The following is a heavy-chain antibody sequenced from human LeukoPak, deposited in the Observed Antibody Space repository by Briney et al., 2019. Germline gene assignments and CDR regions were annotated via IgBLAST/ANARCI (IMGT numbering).Heavy chain of an antibody. CDR2: ISTNGGST. J-gene: IGHJ4*02. D-gene: IGHD3-3*01. CDR1: GFTFSNYA. Sequence: GGSLRLSCAASGFTFSNYAMHWVRQAPGTGLEYVSAISTNGGSTYYANSVKGRFTISRDNSKNTLYLQMGSLRAEDMAVYYCARDHYNLWSGYLDYWGQGTLVTVSS. CDR3: ARDHYNLWSGYLDY. V-gene: IGHV3-64*01.